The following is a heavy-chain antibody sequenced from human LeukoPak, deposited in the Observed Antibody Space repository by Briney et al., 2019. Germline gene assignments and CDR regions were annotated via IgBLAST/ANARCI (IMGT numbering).Heavy chain of an antibody. V-gene: IGHV4-39*07. CDR3: ARGEGYDILTGYTAIPYFDY. CDR1: GGSISSSIYY. Sequence: SETLSLTCTVSGGSISSSIYYWGWIRQPPGKGLEWIAIIYHSGSTNYNPSLKSRVTISVDTSKNQFSLKLSSVTAADTAVYYCARGEGYDILTGYTAIPYFDYWGHGTLVT. D-gene: IGHD3-9*01. J-gene: IGHJ4*01. CDR2: IYHSGST.